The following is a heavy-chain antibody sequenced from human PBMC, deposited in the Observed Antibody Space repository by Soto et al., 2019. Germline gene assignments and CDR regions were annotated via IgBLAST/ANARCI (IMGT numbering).Heavy chain of an antibody. CDR3: ARVTSYSSSSVWFDP. J-gene: IGHJ5*02. D-gene: IGHD6-6*01. V-gene: IGHV1-18*01. CDR1: GYTFTSYG. Sequence: ASVKVSCKASGYTFTSYGISWLRQAPGQGLEWMGWISAYNGNRKYAQKLQDRVTMTTDTSTSTAYMEVRSLRSDDTAVYYCARVTSYSSSSVWFDPWGQGTLVTVS. CDR2: ISAYNGNR.